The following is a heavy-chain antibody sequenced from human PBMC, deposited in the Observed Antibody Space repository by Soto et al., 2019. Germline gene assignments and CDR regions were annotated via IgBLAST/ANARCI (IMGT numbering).Heavy chain of an antibody. CDR2: IYYSGST. V-gene: IGHV4-30-4*01. D-gene: IGHD4-17*01. J-gene: IGHJ6*02. CDR3: ARLGDDYANYDYGMDV. Sequence: QVQLQESGPGLVKPSQTLSLTCTVSGGSISSGDYYWSWIRQPPGKGLEWIGYIYYSGSTYYNPSLKSRVTISVDTSTNQFSLKLSSVTAADTAVYYCARLGDDYANYDYGMDVWGQGATVTVSS. CDR1: GGSISSGDYY.